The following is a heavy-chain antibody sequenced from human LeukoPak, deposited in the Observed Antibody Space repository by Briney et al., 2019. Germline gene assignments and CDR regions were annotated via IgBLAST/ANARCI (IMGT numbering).Heavy chain of an antibody. CDR1: GFTISSYE. J-gene: IGHJ3*02. V-gene: IGHV3-48*03. D-gene: IGHD1-26*01. CDR3: AREYPNIVGATHDI. Sequence: GGSLRLSCAASGFTISSYEMHWVRQAPGKGLEWVSYINSSGRTIYYADSAKGRFTISRDRAKNSLYLQMTSLRAEDTAVYYCAREYPNIVGATHDIWGQGTMVTVSS. CDR2: INSSGRTI.